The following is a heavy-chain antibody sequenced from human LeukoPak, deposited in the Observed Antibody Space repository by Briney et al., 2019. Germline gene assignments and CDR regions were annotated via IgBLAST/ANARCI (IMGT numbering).Heavy chain of an antibody. CDR1: GGSISSNNW. D-gene: IGHD1-1*01. V-gene: IGHV4-4*02. CDR2: IYHSGST. CDR3: ARGAGGYRFDP. Sequence: SETLSLTCAVSGGSISSNNWWGWVRQPPGKGLEWIGEIYHSGSTHYNPSLKSRVTISADTSKKQFSLKLTSVTAADTAVYYCARGAGGYRFDPWGQGTLVIVSS. J-gene: IGHJ5*02.